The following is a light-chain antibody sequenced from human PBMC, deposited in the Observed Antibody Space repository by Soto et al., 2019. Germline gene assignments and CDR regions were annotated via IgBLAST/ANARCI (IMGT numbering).Light chain of an antibody. Sequence: EIVLTQSPGTLSLSPGERATLSCRASPSVSNNYLAWSKQKPGQAPRPLIYGASNRASGIPDRFSGSGSGTDFPLTIRRVEPDVFVVDYCQQYGSPGTVGQGTKVEIK. V-gene: IGKV3-20*01. CDR3: QQYGSPGT. J-gene: IGKJ1*01. CDR1: PSVSNNY. CDR2: GAS.